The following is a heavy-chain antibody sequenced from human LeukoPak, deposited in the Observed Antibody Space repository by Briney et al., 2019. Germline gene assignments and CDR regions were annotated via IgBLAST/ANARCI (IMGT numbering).Heavy chain of an antibody. Sequence: NPSETLSLTCAVSGYSISSGYYWGWIRQHPGKGLEWIGSIYHSGSTYYNPSLKSRVTISVDTSKNRFSLKLSSVTAADTAVYYCARLRVSRGDNYFDYWGQGTVVTVSS. V-gene: IGHV4-38-2*01. D-gene: IGHD3-16*01. J-gene: IGHJ4*02. CDR2: IYHSGST. CDR1: GYSISSGYY. CDR3: ARLRVSRGDNYFDY.